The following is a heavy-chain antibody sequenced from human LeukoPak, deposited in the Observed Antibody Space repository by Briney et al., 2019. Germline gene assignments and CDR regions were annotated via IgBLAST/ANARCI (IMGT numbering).Heavy chain of an antibody. Sequence: GGSLRLSCAASGFTFSSYAMSWVRQAPGKGLEWVSAISSNGGSTYYANSVKGRFTISRDNSKNTLYRQMGSLRAEDMAVYYCARADAVAGQDYFDYWGQGTLVTVSP. CDR3: ARADAVAGQDYFDY. D-gene: IGHD6-19*01. CDR1: GFTFSSYA. V-gene: IGHV3-64*01. J-gene: IGHJ4*02. CDR2: ISSNGGST.